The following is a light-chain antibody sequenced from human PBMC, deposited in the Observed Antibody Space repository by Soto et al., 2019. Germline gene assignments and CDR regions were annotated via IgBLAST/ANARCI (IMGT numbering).Light chain of an antibody. CDR3: SSFAGSNNFPYV. Sequence: QSVRTQPPSASGSTGQAVAISSTGTSSDVGAYDYVSWYQQHPGKAPKLMIYEINKRPSGVPDRFSGSKSGNTASLTVSGLQAEDEADYYCSSFAGSNNFPYVFGTGTKVTVL. V-gene: IGLV2-8*01. J-gene: IGLJ1*01. CDR1: SSDVGAYDY. CDR2: EIN.